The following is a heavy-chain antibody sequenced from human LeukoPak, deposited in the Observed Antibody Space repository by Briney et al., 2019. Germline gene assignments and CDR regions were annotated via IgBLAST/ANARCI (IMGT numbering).Heavy chain of an antibody. CDR1: GGTFSSYA. Sequence: ASVKVSCKASGGTFSSYAISWVRQAPGQGLECMGRIIPILGIANYAQKFQGRVTITADKSTSTAYMELSSLRSEDTAVYYCARDIVATIRGYYFDYWGQGTLVTVSS. CDR3: ARDIVATIRGYYFDY. D-gene: IGHD5-12*01. J-gene: IGHJ4*02. V-gene: IGHV1-69*04. CDR2: IIPILGIA.